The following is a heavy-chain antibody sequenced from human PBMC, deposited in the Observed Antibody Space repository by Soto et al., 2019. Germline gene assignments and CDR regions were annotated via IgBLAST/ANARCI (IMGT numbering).Heavy chain of an antibody. J-gene: IGHJ4*02. V-gene: IGHV4-31*03. CDR1: GGSISSGGYY. D-gene: IGHD6-13*01. CDR2: IYYSGST. CDR3: ARVREDSSSLDY. Sequence: LSLTCTVSGGSISSGGYYWSWIRQHPGKGLEWIGYIYYSGSTYYNPSLKSRVTISVDTSKNQFSLKLSSVTAADTAVYYCARVREDSSSLDYWGQGTLVTVSS.